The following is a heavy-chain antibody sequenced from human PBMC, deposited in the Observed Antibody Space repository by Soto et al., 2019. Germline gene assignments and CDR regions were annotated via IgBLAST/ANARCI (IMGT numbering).Heavy chain of an antibody. CDR2: IYNSGTT. D-gene: IGHD3-3*01. CDR3: ARAPETPSIFGVALPYFLAY. V-gene: IGHV4-4*08. Sequence: PSETLSLTCTVTGGAISGYYWSWIRQAPGKGLEWIAYIYNSGTTYYNPSLRSRVTILEDTSKNQISLRLSSVTAADTAVYYCARAPETPSIFGVALPYFLAYWGQGTLVTVSS. CDR1: GGAISGYY. J-gene: IGHJ4*02.